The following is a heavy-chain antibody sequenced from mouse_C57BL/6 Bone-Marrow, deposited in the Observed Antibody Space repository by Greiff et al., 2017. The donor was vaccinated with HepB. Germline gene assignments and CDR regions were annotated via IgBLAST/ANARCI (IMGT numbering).Heavy chain of an antibody. V-gene: IGHV1-15*01. CDR3: TRGGQLRLPYYYAMDY. Sequence: QVHVKQSGAELVRPGASVTLSCKASGYTFTDYEMHWVKQTPVHGLEWIGAIDPETGGTAHNQKFKGKAILTADKSSSTAYMELRSLTSEDSAVYYCTRGGQLRLPYYYAMDYWGQGTSVTVSS. D-gene: IGHD3-2*02. CDR2: IDPETGGT. J-gene: IGHJ4*01. CDR1: GYTFTDYE.